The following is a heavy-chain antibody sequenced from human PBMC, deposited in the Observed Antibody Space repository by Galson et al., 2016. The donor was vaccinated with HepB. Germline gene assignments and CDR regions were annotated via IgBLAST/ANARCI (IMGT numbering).Heavy chain of an antibody. D-gene: IGHD3-22*01. CDR2: VSGSGGTT. Sequence: SLRLSCAASGFDFSLLAMTWVRQAPGKGLEWVSAVSGSGGTTYYADSVKGRFTISRDNSKDTLYLQMNSLRAEDTAIYFCARGTDYFDTSGLDIWGQGTVVTVSS. CDR3: ARGTDYFDTSGLDI. CDR1: GFDFSLLA. V-gene: IGHV3-23*01. J-gene: IGHJ3*02.